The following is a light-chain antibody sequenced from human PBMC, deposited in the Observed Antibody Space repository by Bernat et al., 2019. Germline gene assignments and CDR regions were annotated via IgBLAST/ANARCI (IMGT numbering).Light chain of an antibody. CDR3: QSYDSSLSGSV. CDR1: SSNIGAGYD. Sequence: QSVLTQPPSVSGAPGQRVTISFTGSSSNIGAGYDVHSYQQLPGTAPNLLIYGNSNRPSGVPDRFSGSKSGTSASLAITGLQAEDEADYYCQSYDSSLSGSVFGGGTKLTVL. V-gene: IGLV1-40*01. J-gene: IGLJ3*02. CDR2: GNS.